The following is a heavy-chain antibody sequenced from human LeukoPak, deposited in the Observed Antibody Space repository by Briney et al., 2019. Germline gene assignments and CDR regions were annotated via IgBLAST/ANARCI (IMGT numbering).Heavy chain of an antibody. J-gene: IGHJ3*01. V-gene: IGHV1-58*01. Sequence: SVRVSCKTSGFTFTNSAVQWVRQARGQRLEWIGWIGVGGGNTNYAQTVQDRITITRDMSTSTAYMELSSLRSEDTAVYYCAGILRGSFDLWGQGTLVTVSS. CDR2: IGVGGGNT. CDR1: GFTFTNSA. CDR3: AGILRGSFDL.